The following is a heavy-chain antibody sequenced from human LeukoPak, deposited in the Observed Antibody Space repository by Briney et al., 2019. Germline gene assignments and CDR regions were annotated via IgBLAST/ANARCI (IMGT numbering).Heavy chain of an antibody. CDR3: AKGVVEYQLLNNWFDP. D-gene: IGHD2-2*01. Sequence: GGSLRLSCAASGFTFSSYAMSWVRQAPGKGLEWASAISGSGGSTYYADSVKGRFTISRDNSKNTLYLQMNSLRAEDTAVYYCAKGVVEYQLLNNWFDPWGQGTLVTVSS. V-gene: IGHV3-23*01. J-gene: IGHJ5*02. CDR2: ISGSGGST. CDR1: GFTFSSYA.